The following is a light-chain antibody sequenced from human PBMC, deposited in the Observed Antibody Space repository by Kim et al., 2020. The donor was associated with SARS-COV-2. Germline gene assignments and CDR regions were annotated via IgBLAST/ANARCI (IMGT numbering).Light chain of an antibody. Sequence: DIQMTQSPSSLSASVGDRVTITCQASQDISNYLNWYQQKPGKAPEVLIYDASDLETGVPSRFSGSGSATYFTFTISSLQPEDIATYYCQQYDNLPWTFGQGTKVDIK. CDR2: DAS. V-gene: IGKV1-33*01. J-gene: IGKJ1*01. CDR3: QQYDNLPWT. CDR1: QDISNY.